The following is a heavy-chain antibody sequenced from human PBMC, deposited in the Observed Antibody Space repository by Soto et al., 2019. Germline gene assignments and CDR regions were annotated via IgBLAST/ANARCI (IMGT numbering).Heavy chain of an antibody. V-gene: IGHV3-23*01. Sequence: PVVSLRLSCAASGFTFSSYAMSWVRQAPGKGLEWVSAISGTTTSTYYADSVKGRFTISRDNAKNTLYLQMNSLRAEDTAVYYCARDQVDYDSSGSIDYWGQGTLVTVSS. J-gene: IGHJ4*02. CDR3: ARDQVDYDSSGSIDY. D-gene: IGHD3-22*01. CDR1: GFTFSSYA. CDR2: ISGTTTST.